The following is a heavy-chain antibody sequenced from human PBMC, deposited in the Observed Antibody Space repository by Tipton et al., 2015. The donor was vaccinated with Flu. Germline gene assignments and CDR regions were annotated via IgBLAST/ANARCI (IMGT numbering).Heavy chain of an antibody. V-gene: IGHV3-7*01. CDR3: ARLGLPDY. J-gene: IGHJ4*02. D-gene: IGHD3-16*01. Sequence: LSLTCAASGFNFSNYWMSWVRQAPGKGLEWLANINQDGSKNYYVDSVKGRFTISRDNAKNSVFLQMTSLRAEDAALYFCARLGLPDYWGQGVLVTVSS. CDR2: INQDGSKN. CDR1: GFNFSNYW.